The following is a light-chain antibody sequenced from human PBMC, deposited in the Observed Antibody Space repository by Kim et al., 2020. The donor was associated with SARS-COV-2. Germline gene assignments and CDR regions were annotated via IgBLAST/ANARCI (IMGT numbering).Light chain of an antibody. J-gene: IGKJ4*01. V-gene: IGKV3-11*01. Sequence: EIVLTQSPATLSLSPGERATPSCRASQSVSSYLAWYQQKPGQAPRLLIFDASNRATGIPARFSGSGSETDFTLPISRLEPEDIAVYYCKQRRGWPLTFCGGTKVDIK. CDR1: QSVSSY. CDR2: DAS. CDR3: KQRRGWPLT.